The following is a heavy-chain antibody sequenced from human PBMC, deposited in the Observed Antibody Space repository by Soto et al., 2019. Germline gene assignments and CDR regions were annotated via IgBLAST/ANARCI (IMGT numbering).Heavy chain of an antibody. CDR3: ARQRTSVVPQAHFDG. CDR1: GDSISSRSYY. J-gene: IGHJ4*02. V-gene: IGHV4-39*01. D-gene: IGHD2-21*01. Sequence: PSETLRLTCTVTGDSISSRSYYWCWIRQPPGKGLEWIGSIYYSGSTYNNPSLRSRVSMSIDTSKDQFSLKLKSVTAADTALYFCARQRTSVVPQAHFDGWGPRSLVTVSS. CDR2: IYYSGST.